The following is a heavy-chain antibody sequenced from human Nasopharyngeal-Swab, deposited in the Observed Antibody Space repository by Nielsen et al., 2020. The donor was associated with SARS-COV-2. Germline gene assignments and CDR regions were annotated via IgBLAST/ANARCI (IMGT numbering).Heavy chain of an antibody. V-gene: IGHV3-11*04. CDR2: ISSSGSTI. CDR3: AREAIYDSSGYGLDY. J-gene: IGHJ4*02. Sequence: GESLKISCAASGFTFSDYYMSWIRQAPGKGLEWVSYISSSGSTIYYADSVKGRFTISRDNAKNSLYLQMNSLRAEDTAVYYCAREAIYDSSGYGLDYWGQGTLVTVPS. D-gene: IGHD3-22*01. CDR1: GFTFSDYY.